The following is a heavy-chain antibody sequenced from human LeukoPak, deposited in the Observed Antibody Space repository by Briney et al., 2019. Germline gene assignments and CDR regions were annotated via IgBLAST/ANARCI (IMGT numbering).Heavy chain of an antibody. CDR3: AKGQEVTAIPAAY. D-gene: IGHD2-21*02. Sequence: GGSLRLSCAASGFTFSTYSMNWVRQAPGKGLEWVSYISSSSYTNYADPVKGRFTISRDNANNSLYLQMNSLRAEDTAVYFCAKGQEVTAIPAAYWGQGTLVTVSS. CDR2: ISSSSYT. J-gene: IGHJ4*02. V-gene: IGHV3-21*05. CDR1: GFTFSTYS.